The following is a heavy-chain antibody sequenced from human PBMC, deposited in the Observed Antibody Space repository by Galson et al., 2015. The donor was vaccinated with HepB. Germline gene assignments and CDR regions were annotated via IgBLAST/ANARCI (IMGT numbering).Heavy chain of an antibody. CDR2: ISYDGSNK. CDR3: AKDRRDSSGWEYWYFDL. J-gene: IGHJ2*01. CDR1: GFTFSSYG. V-gene: IGHV3-30*18. D-gene: IGHD6-19*01. Sequence: SLRLSCAASGFTFSSYGMHWVRQAPGKGLEWVAVISYDGSNKYYADSVKGRFTISRDNSKNTLYLQMNSLRAEDTAVYYCAKDRRDSSGWEYWYFDLWGRGTLVTVSS.